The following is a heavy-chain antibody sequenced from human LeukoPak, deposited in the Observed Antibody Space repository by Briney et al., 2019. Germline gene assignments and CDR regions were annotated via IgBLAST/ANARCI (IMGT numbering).Heavy chain of an antibody. CDR2: IYSGGST. D-gene: IGHD3-3*01. J-gene: IGHJ5*02. V-gene: IGHV3-53*01. Sequence: PGGSLRLSCAASGFTVSSNYMSWVRQAPGKGLEWVSVIYSGGSTYYADSVKGRFTISRDNSKNTLYLQMNSLRAEGTAVYYCAREQYYDFWSGPRWFDPWGQGTLVTVSS. CDR3: AREQYYDFWSGPRWFDP. CDR1: GFTVSSNY.